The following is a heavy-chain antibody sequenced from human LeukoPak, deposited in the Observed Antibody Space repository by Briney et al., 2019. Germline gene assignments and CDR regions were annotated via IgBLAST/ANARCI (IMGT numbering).Heavy chain of an antibody. CDR3: ARVTLNFKTGTSLDY. J-gene: IGHJ4*02. CDR1: GFSFSNHG. V-gene: IGHV3-21*01. D-gene: IGHD1-1*01. Sequence: PGGSLRLSCAASGFSFSNHGMHWVRQAPGKGLEWVSSISSSSSYIYYADSVKGRFTISRDNAKSSLYLQMNSLRAEDTAVYYCARVTLNFKTGTSLDYWGQGTLVTVSS. CDR2: ISSSSSYI.